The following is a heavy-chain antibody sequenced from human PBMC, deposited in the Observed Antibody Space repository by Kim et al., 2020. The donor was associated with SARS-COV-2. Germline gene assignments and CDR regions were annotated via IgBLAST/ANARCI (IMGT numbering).Heavy chain of an antibody. CDR3: TTFPVRGLSAFDI. V-gene: IGHV3-15*01. J-gene: IGHJ3*02. CDR2: IKSKIDGGTT. CDR1: RFTFSNAW. D-gene: IGHD6-19*01. Sequence: GGSLRLSCVGSRFTFSNAWLSWVRQAPGKGLEWVGHIKSKIDGGTTDYAAPVKGRFTISRDDSKNTLYLQMSSLQTEDTAVYYCTTFPVRGLSAFDIWGQGTMVTVSS.